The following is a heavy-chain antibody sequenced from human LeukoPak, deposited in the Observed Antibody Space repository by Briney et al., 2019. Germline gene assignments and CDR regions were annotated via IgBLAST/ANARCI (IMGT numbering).Heavy chain of an antibody. Sequence: PGGSLRLSCAASGFTVSSNYMSWVRQAPGKGLEWVSVIYSGGNTYYADSVKGRFTISRDNYKKTMYLQMNSLRAEDTAVYYCAKAVYSGYGLENYAMDVWGQGTTVTVSS. CDR2: IYSGGNT. CDR1: GFTVSSNY. CDR3: AKAVYSGYGLENYAMDV. V-gene: IGHV3-66*01. J-gene: IGHJ6*02. D-gene: IGHD5-12*01.